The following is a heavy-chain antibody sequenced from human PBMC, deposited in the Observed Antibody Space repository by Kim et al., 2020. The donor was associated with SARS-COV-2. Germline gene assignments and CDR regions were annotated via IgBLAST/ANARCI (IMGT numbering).Heavy chain of an antibody. V-gene: IGHV1-69*13. CDR2: IIPIFGTA. D-gene: IGHD5-12*01. Sequence: SVKVSCKASGGTFSSYAISWVRQAPGQGLEWMGGIIPIFGTANYAQKFQGRVTITADESTSTAYMELSSLRSEDTAVYYCARDMEGRWLQINKSPGMDVWGQGTTVTVSS. CDR1: GGTFSSYA. CDR3: ARDMEGRWLQINKSPGMDV. J-gene: IGHJ6*02.